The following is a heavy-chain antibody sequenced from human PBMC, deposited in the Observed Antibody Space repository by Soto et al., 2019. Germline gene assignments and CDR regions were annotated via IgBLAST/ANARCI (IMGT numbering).Heavy chain of an antibody. CDR3: ARGAYHYGTYSFGY. J-gene: IGHJ4*02. CDR2: IYPCNSET. D-gene: IGHD3-10*01. V-gene: IGHV5-51*01. Sequence: GESLKISCKASGYTFTNYWIGWVRQMPGKGLEWMGIIYPCNSETRFSPSFQGQVTLSADKSIFTAYLQWSSLKASDTAIYYCARGAYHYGTYSFGYWGQGTLVTVSS. CDR1: GYTFTNYW.